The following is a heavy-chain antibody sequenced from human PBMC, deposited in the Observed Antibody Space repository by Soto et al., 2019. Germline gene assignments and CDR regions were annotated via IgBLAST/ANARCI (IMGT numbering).Heavy chain of an antibody. J-gene: IGHJ4*02. CDR1: GGSISSGGYS. V-gene: IGHV4-30-2*01. Sequence: PSETVSLTCAVSGGSISSGGYSWSWIRQPPGKGLEWIGYIYHSGSTYYNPSLKSRVTISVDRSKNQFSLKLSSVTAADTAVYYCARGNVVAIDYWGQGTLVTVSS. CDR2: IYHSGST. CDR3: ARGNVVAIDY. D-gene: IGHD2-21*01.